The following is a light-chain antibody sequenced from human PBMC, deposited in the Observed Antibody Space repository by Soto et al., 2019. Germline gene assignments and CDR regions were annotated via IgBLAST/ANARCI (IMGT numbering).Light chain of an antibody. CDR2: DNN. CDR1: ASNIGNDY. CDR3: GAWDSSLNVYV. V-gene: IGLV1-51*01. Sequence: QSVLTPPPSVSAAPGHKVTISCSGTASNIGNDYVSWYQQLPGEAPQLLIYDNNRRPSGIPDRFSGSRSDTSATLGITGLQTGDEADYYCGAWDSSLNVYVFGTGTKVTVL. J-gene: IGLJ1*01.